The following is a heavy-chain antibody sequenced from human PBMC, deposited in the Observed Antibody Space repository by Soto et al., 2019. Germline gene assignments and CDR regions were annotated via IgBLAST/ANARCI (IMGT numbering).Heavy chain of an antibody. V-gene: IGHV1-69*13. CDR2: IIPIFGTA. CDR1: GGTFSSYA. D-gene: IGHD6-19*01. Sequence: SVKVSCKASGGTFSSYAISWVRQAPGQGLEWMGGIIPIFGTANYAQKFQGRVTITADESTSTAYMELSSLRSEDTAVNYCARDGPKFKSSGWSLYWGHGPLATFST. J-gene: IGHJ4*01. CDR3: ARDGPKFKSSGWSLY.